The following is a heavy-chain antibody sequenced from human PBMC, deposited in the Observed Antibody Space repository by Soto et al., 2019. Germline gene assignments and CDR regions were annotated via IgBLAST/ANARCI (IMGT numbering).Heavy chain of an antibody. Sequence: QVQLVQSGAEVRKPGSSVRVSCKASGGSFNRHTISWVRQAPGQGLEWMGGIIPIFVTANHAQKFQGRVTIIADESTSTVYIELSSLRSDDTAIYYCARGWGYDSTDYYYAYWGQGTLVIVYS. J-gene: IGHJ4*02. D-gene: IGHD3-22*01. V-gene: IGHV1-69*01. CDR3: ARGWGYDSTDYYYAY. CDR2: IIPIFVTA. CDR1: GGSFNRHT.